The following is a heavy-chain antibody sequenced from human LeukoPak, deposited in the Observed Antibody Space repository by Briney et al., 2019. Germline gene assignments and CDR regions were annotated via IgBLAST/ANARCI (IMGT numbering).Heavy chain of an antibody. D-gene: IGHD6-13*01. CDR1: GGTFISYA. J-gene: IGHJ4*02. V-gene: IGHV1-69*04. Sequence: SVKVSCKASGGTFISYAISWVRQAPGQGLEWMGRIIPILGIANYAQKFQGRVTITADKSTSTAYMELSSLRSEDTAVYYCARGYSSSWQTDYWGQGTLVTVSS. CDR2: IIPILGIA. CDR3: ARGYSSSWQTDY.